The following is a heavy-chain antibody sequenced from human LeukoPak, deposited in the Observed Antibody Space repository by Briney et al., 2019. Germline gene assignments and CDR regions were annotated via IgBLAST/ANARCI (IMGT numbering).Heavy chain of an antibody. V-gene: IGHV2-5*02. CDR1: GFLLGTSGVG. J-gene: IGHJ2*01. CDR3: AHWESGYFHL. D-gene: IGHD1-26*01. Sequence: SGPTLVNPTQTLTLTCTFSGFLLGTSGVGVGWIRQPPGKALEWLALIYWDDNKRYSPSLKNRLTITKDTSKNQVVLKMTNLDPVDTATYYCAHWESGYFHLWGRGTLVTVSS. CDR2: IYWDDNK.